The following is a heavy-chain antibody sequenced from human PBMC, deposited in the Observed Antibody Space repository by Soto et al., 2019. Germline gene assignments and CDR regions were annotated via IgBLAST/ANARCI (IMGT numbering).Heavy chain of an antibody. J-gene: IGHJ4*02. Sequence: GGSLRLSCAASGFTFSSYGMHWVRQAPGKGLEWVAVIWYDGSNKYYADSVKGRFTISRDNSKNTLYLQMNSLRAEDTAVYYYESENLTGYSWPDYWGQGTQVTVSS. D-gene: IGHD3-9*01. CDR3: ESENLTGYSWPDY. CDR2: IWYDGSNK. CDR1: GFTFSSYG. V-gene: IGHV3-33*01.